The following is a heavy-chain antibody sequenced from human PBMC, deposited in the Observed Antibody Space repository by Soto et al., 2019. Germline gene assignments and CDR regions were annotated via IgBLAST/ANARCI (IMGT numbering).Heavy chain of an antibody. Sequence: PGGSLRLSCAASGFTFSTYCMSWVRQAPGKGLEWVSGIIGSGGNTYYADSVKGRFTISRDNSENTLYLQMNSLRAEDTAVYYCAKSRLTSGLYFDYWGQGTLVTVSS. CDR2: IIGSGGNT. D-gene: IGHD2-2*01. CDR3: AKSRLTSGLYFDY. J-gene: IGHJ4*02. CDR1: GFTFSTYC. V-gene: IGHV3-23*01.